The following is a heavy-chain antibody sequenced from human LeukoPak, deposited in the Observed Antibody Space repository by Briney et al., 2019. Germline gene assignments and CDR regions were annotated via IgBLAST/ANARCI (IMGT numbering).Heavy chain of an antibody. D-gene: IGHD3-3*01. V-gene: IGHV4-39*01. CDR3: ARNTRFLEWPYFDY. CDR2: VYYSGST. J-gene: IGHJ4*02. Sequence: SETLSLTCTVSGGSISSSSYYWGWIRQPPGKGLEWIGSVYYSGSTYYNPSLKSRVTISVDTSKNQFSLKLSSVTAADTAVYYCARNTRFLEWPYFDYWGQGTLVTVSS. CDR1: GGSISSSSYY.